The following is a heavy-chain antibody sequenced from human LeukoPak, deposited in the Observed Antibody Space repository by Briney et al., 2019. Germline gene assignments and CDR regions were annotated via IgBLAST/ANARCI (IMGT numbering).Heavy chain of an antibody. CDR1: GFVFSDYG. D-gene: IGHD2-21*02. V-gene: IGHV3-30*02. CDR3: ARESGGGCHSEGPKY. CDR2: VRYDGSSD. Sequence: PGGSLRLSCAASGFVFSDYGIHWLRQAPGKGLEWVAFVRYDGSSDYYADSLKGRFTISRDNSKNTLYLQMNSLRAEDTAVYSCARESGGGCHSEGPKYWGLGTQVTVSS. J-gene: IGHJ4*02.